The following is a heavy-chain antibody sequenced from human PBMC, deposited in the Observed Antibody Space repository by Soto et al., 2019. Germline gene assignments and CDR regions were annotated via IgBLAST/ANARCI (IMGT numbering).Heavy chain of an antibody. CDR3: ASASRSYYDYVWGSSDY. V-gene: IGHV1-69*13. D-gene: IGHD3-16*01. CDR1: VGTFSSYA. J-gene: IGHJ4*02. CDR2: IIPIFGTA. Sequence: SVKVSCKASVGTFSSYAISWVRQAPGQGLEWMGGIIPIFGTANYAQKFQGRVTITADESTSTAYMELSSLRSEDTAVYYCASASRSYYDYVWGSSDYWGQGTLVTVSS.